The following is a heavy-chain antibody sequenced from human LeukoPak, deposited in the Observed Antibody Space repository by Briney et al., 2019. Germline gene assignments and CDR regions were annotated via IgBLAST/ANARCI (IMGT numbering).Heavy chain of an antibody. D-gene: IGHD6-13*01. Sequence: GGSLRLSCAASGFTVSSNYMSWVRQAPGKGLEWVSVIYSGGSTYYADSVKGRFTISRDNSNNTLYLQMNSLRAEDTAVYYCAKGGQQLGFYYYYYMDVWGKGTTVTVSS. CDR3: AKGGQQLGFYYYYYMDV. CDR2: IYSGGST. V-gene: IGHV3-53*01. J-gene: IGHJ6*03. CDR1: GFTVSSNY.